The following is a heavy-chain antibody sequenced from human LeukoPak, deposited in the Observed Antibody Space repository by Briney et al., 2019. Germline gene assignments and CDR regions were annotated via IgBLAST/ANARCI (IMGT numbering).Heavy chain of an antibody. Sequence: ASVKVSCKASGYTFTGYYMHWVRQAPGQGLEWMGWINPNSGGTNYAQKFQGRVTMTRDTSISTAYMELSRLRSDDTAVYYCARDPNYYDSSGAPVPWGQGTLVTVSS. CDR1: GYTFTGYY. CDR2: INPNSGGT. J-gene: IGHJ4*02. CDR3: ARDPNYYDSSGAPVP. D-gene: IGHD3-22*01. V-gene: IGHV1-2*02.